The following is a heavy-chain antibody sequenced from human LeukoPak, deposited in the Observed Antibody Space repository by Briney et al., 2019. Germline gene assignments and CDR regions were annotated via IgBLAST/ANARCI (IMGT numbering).Heavy chain of an antibody. CDR3: ARGGGSDV. J-gene: IGHJ6*02. CDR2: ISYDGSNK. Sequence: GGSLRLSCAASGFTFSSYGMHWVRQAPGKGLEWVAVISYDGSNKYYADSVKGRFTISRDNAKNSLCLQMSNLRAEDTAVYFCARGGGSDVWGQGATVTVSS. CDR1: GFTFSSYG. V-gene: IGHV3-30*03. D-gene: IGHD2-15*01.